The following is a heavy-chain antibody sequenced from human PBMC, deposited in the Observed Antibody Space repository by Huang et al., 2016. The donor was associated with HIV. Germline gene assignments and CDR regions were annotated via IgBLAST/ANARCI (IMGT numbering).Heavy chain of an antibody. CDR3: ARRAAVIGMDY. CDR1: GFRFNDYN. V-gene: IGHV3-21*01. D-gene: IGHD6-19*01. CDR2: MSKNGET. J-gene: IGHJ4*02. Sequence: EVQLVESGGGLVKVGGSLGLSCVASGFRFNDYNINWVRQAPGKGLEWVSAMSKNGETHYGDSVRGRFTISRDNANKSVYLQMNSLRAEDTAVYYCARRAAVIGMDYWGQGALVTVSS.